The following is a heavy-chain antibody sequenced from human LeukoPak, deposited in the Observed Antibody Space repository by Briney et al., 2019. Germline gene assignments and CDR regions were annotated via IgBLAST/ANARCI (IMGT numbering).Heavy chain of an antibody. D-gene: IGHD2-2*01. CDR1: GFTFSSYE. CDR2: ISSSGSTI. Sequence: GGSLRLSCAASGFTFSSYEMNWVRQAPGKGLEWVSYISSSGSTIYYADSVKGRFTISRDNAKNSLYLQMNSLRAEDTAVYYCARDPARGTSCYLDIWGQGTMVTVSS. V-gene: IGHV3-48*03. CDR3: ARDPARGTSCYLDI. J-gene: IGHJ3*02.